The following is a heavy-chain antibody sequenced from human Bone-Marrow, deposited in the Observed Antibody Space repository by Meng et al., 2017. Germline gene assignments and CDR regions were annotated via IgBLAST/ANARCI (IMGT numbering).Heavy chain of an antibody. CDR2: ISSSGSSI. J-gene: IGHJ4*02. CDR3: ARELVATFSDY. D-gene: IGHD5-12*01. Sequence: VQLVESGGGLVKPGGSLRRSCAASGFTFSDYYMSWFRQAPGRGLEWVSYISSSGSSIYYADSVKGRFTISRDNAKNSLYLQMNSLRAEDTAVYYCARELVATFSDYWGQGTLVTVSS. CDR1: GFTFSDYY. V-gene: IGHV3-11*01.